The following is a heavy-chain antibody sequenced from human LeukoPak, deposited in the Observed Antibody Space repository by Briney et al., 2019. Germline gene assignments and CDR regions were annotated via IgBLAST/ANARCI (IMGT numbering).Heavy chain of an antibody. J-gene: IGHJ4*02. Sequence: GGSLRLSCAASGYTFSSYSINWVRQAPGKGLEWVSYISGSGGTIYYSDSVKGRFTISRDNAKNSLYLQMNSLRDEDTAVYYCARDLSGPRVYFDYWGQGTLVTVSS. D-gene: IGHD1-26*01. CDR1: GYTFSSYS. CDR2: ISGSGGTI. V-gene: IGHV3-48*02. CDR3: ARDLSGPRVYFDY.